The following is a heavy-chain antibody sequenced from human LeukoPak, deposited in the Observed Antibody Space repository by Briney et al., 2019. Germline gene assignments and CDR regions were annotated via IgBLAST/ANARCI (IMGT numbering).Heavy chain of an antibody. Sequence: GGSLRLSCAASGFSFSRYGMHWVRQAPGKGLEWVAFIRYDRSNKYYADSVKGRFTISRDNSKNTLYLQMNSLRAEDTAVYYCARQWAIGAFDIWGQGTMVTVSS. D-gene: IGHD1-26*01. J-gene: IGHJ3*02. CDR1: GFSFSRYG. V-gene: IGHV3-30*02. CDR2: IRYDRSNK. CDR3: ARQWAIGAFDI.